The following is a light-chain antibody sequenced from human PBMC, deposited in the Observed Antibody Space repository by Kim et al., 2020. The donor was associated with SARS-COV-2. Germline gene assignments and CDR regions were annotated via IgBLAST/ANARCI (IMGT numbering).Light chain of an antibody. CDR1: QGIGRG. CDR2: DAS. J-gene: IGKJ2*01. Sequence: AIQLTQSPSSLSASIGDRITITCRESQGIGRGLAWYQQKPGNPPKLLIYDASSLQSGVPSRFSGSGSGTDFTLTISSLQPEDFVTYYCQKFNTYPYTLGQGTKLEI. V-gene: IGKV1-13*02. CDR3: QKFNTYPYT.